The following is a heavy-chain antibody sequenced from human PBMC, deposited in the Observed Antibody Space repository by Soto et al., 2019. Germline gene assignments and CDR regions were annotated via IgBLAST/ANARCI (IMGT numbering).Heavy chain of an antibody. CDR1: GYSVTSYW. Sequence: GESLKISCKGSGYSVTSYWIGWLRQMPGKGLEWMGIIYPGDSDTRYSPSFQGQVTISADKSISTAYLQWSSLKASDTAMYYCARRGGAPDYYYYYMDVWGKGTTVTVSS. CDR2: IYPGDSDT. J-gene: IGHJ6*03. V-gene: IGHV5-51*01. D-gene: IGHD2-15*01. CDR3: ARRGGAPDYYYYYMDV.